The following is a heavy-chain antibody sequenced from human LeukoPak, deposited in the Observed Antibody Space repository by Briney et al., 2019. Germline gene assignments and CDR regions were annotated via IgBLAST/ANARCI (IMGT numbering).Heavy chain of an antibody. J-gene: IGHJ6*02. CDR2: ISGSGGST. CDR3: AKIRDCSSTSCYRTYGMDV. V-gene: IGHV3-23*01. D-gene: IGHD2-2*01. Sequence: GGSLRLSCAASRFTLSSYAMSWVRQAPGKGLERVSVISGSGGSTYYADSVKGRFTISRDNSKNTLYLQMNSLRAEDTAVYYCAKIRDCSSTSCYRTYGMDVWGQGTTVTVSS. CDR1: RFTLSSYA.